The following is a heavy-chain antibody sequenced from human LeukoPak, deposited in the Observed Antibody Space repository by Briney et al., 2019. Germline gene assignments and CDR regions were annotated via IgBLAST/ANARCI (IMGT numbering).Heavy chain of an antibody. J-gene: IGHJ4*02. CDR1: GFTFISYA. D-gene: IGHD3-22*01. CDR2: ISGSGGST. CDR3: AKDLMDYYDSSGYYGPLFDY. Sequence: GGSLRFSCAASGFTFISYAMSWVRQAPGKGLEWVSAISGSGGSTYYADSVKGRFTISRDNSKNTLYLQMNSLRAEDTAVYYCAKDLMDYYDSSGYYGPLFDYWGQGTLVTVSS. V-gene: IGHV3-23*01.